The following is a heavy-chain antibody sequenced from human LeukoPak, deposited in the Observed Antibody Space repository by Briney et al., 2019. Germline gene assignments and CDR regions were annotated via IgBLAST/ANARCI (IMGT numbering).Heavy chain of an antibody. J-gene: IGHJ6*02. V-gene: IGHV3-23*01. CDR2: ISGSGGST. Sequence: PGGSLRLSCAASGFTFSSYAMSWVRQAPGKGLEWVSAISGSGGSTYYADSVKGRFTISRDNSKNTLYLQMNSLRAEDTAVYYCAKWGGILTGYSIYYYYYGMDVWGQGTTVTVSS. CDR1: GFTFSSYA. CDR3: AKWGGILTGYSIYYYYYGMDV. D-gene: IGHD3-9*01.